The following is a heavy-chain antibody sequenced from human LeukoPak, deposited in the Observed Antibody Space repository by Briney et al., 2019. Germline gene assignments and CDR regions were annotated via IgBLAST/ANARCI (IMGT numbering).Heavy chain of an antibody. D-gene: IGHD6-13*01. J-gene: IGHJ4*02. CDR2: TYGGGTI. V-gene: IGHV3-53*01. CDR3: ARDLMGIAYRGAFYY. Sequence: GGSLRLSCAASGFAVQSNSITWVRQPPGQGLECVSVTYGGGTIYYADSVKGRFTISRDNAKNSLYLQMNSLRAEDTAVYYCARDLMGIAYRGAFYYWGQGTLVTVSS. CDR1: GFAVQSNS.